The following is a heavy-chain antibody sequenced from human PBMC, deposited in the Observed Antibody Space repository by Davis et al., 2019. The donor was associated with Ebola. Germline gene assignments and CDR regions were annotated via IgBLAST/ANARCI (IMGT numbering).Heavy chain of an antibody. CDR2: ISYDGSNK. CDR3: ASREAGGYGMDV. J-gene: IGHJ6*04. D-gene: IGHD3-16*01. CDR1: GFTFSNYA. Sequence: GGSLRLSCAASGFTFSNYAMHWVRQAPGKGLEWVAVISYDGSNKYYADSVKGRFTISRDNSKNTLYLQMNSLRAEDTAVYYCASREAGGYGMDVWGKGTTVTVSS. V-gene: IGHV3-30-3*01.